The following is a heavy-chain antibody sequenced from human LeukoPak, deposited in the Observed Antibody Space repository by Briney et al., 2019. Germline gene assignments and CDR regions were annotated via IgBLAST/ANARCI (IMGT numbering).Heavy chain of an antibody. CDR3: ASNPTLGPIYSGSYSLDY. D-gene: IGHD1-26*01. V-gene: IGHV1-69*13. CDR2: IIPIFGTA. Sequence: ASVKVSCKASGGTFSSYAISWVRQAPGQGLEWMGGIIPIFGTANYAQKFQGRVTITADESTSTAYMELSSLRSEDTAVYYCASNPTLGPIYSGSYSLDYWGQGTLVTVSS. J-gene: IGHJ4*02. CDR1: GGTFSSYA.